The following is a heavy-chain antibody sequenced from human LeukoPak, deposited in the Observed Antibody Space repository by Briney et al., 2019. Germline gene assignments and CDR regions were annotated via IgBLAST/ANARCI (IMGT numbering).Heavy chain of an antibody. V-gene: IGHV3-64*01. J-gene: IGHJ6*03. CDR3: ARRVAYYGSGNYFYYMDV. CDR2: ISSNGGST. CDR1: GFTFSSYA. D-gene: IGHD3-10*01. Sequence: GGSLRLSCAASGFTFSSYAMHWVRQAPGKGLECVSAISSNGGSTYYANSVKGRFTISRDNSKNTLYLQMGSLRAEDMAVYYCARRVAYYGSGNYFYYMDVWGKGTTVTVSS.